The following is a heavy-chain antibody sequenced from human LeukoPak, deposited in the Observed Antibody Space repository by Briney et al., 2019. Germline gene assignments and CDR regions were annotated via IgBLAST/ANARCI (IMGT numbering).Heavy chain of an antibody. J-gene: IGHJ5*02. CDR2: ISGSGGST. V-gene: IGHV3-23*01. CDR1: GFTFSSYG. Sequence: WGALRLSCAASGFTFSSYGMSWVRQAPGKGLEWVSAISGSGGSTYYADSVKGRFTISRDNSKNTLYLQMNSLRAEDTAVYYCANRDYYGSGSYPTWGQGTLVTVSS. CDR3: ANRDYYGSGSYPT. D-gene: IGHD3-10*01.